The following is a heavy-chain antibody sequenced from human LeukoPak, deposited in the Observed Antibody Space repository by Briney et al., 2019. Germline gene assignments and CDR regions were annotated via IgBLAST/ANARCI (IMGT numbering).Heavy chain of an antibody. CDR1: GGSIISDTYY. D-gene: IGHD4-23*01. Sequence: PSQTLSLTCSVSGGSIISDTYYWSWIRQPAGKGLEWMGRIFSSGSTNYNPSLKSRVTMTVDTSKNQFSLKLSSVTAADTAVYYCARRAYGGKAAVGMWGQGTMVTVSS. CDR3: ARRAYGGKAAVGM. V-gene: IGHV4-61*02. CDR2: IFSSGST. J-gene: IGHJ3*02.